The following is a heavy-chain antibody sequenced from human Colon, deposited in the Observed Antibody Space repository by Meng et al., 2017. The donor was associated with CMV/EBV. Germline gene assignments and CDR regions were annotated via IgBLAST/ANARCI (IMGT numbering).Heavy chain of an antibody. J-gene: IGHJ5*02. CDR2: IYYTGST. CDR1: GGSISNGNYY. D-gene: IGHD6-13*01. Sequence: GSLRLSCAVSGGSISNGNYYWGWIRQPPGKALEWIGTIYYTGSTNYNPSLKSRVTMSVDTSKNQFSLRVNSVTAADTAVYYCARESNIAATGSGSFGPWGQGTLVTVSS. CDR3: ARESNIAATGSGSFGP. V-gene: IGHV4-39*07.